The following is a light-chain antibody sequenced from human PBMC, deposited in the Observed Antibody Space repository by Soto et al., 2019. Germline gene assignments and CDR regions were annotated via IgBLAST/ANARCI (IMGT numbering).Light chain of an antibody. J-gene: IGKJ1*01. CDR3: QQYKDWPTP. CDR1: QSVSSSY. Sequence: EIVLTQSPGTLSLSPGERATLSCRSSQSVSSSYLSWYQQKPGQAPRLLIYGASSRATGIPDRFSGSGSGTEFTLTISSLQSEDFAVYYCQQYKDWPTPFGQGTKVDIK. V-gene: IGKV3-20*01. CDR2: GAS.